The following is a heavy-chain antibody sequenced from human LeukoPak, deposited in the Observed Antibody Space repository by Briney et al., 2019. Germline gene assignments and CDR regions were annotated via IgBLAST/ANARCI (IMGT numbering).Heavy chain of an antibody. V-gene: IGHV4-59*08. CDR3: ARKVGATSPFDY. CDR1: GGSISSYY. Sequence: PSETLSLTCTVSGGSISSYYWSWIRQPPGKGLEWIGYIYYSGSTNYNPSLKSRVTISVDTSKNQFSLNLSSVTAADTAVYYCARKVGATSPFDYWGQGTLVTVSS. D-gene: IGHD1-26*01. J-gene: IGHJ4*02. CDR2: IYYSGST.